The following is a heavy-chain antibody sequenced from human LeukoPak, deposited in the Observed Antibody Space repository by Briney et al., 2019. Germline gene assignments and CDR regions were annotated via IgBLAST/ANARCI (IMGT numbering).Heavy chain of an antibody. V-gene: IGHV3-48*01. D-gene: IGHD3-10*01. Sequence: GGSLRLSCAASGFTFSSYSMNWVRQAPGKGLEWVSYISSSSSTIYYADSVKGRFTISRDNAKNSLYLQMNSLRAEDTAVYYCAREGSYGSDLNWFDPWGQGTLVTVSS. CDR2: ISSSSSTI. CDR1: GFTFSSYS. CDR3: AREGSYGSDLNWFDP. J-gene: IGHJ5*02.